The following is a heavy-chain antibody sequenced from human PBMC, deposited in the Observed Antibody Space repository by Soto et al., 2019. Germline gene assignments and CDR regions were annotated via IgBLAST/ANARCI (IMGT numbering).Heavy chain of an antibody. D-gene: IGHD3-16*02. CDR1: GGTFSSYA. J-gene: IGHJ4*02. CDR2: IIPIFGTA. Sequence: SVKVSCKASGGTFSSYAISWVRQAPGQGLEWMGGIIPIFGTANYAQKFQGRVTITADESTSTAYMELSSMRSEDTAVYYCARDPWYYDYVWGSYRSYYFEYWGQGTMVTVSS. CDR3: ARDPWYYDYVWGSYRSYYFEY. V-gene: IGHV1-69*13.